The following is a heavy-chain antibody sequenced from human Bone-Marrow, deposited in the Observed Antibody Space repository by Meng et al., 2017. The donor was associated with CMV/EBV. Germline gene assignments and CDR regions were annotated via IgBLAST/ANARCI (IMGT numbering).Heavy chain of an antibody. CDR3: VKEFAS. CDR2: IYTNEST. Sequence: TLSLTCTVSGGSISSDRPYWAWVRQPAGKGLEWIGLIYTNESTNYNPSLKSRVTISLDTSRNQFSLDLNSVTAADTAVYYCVKEFASWGQGTLVTVSS. CDR1: GGSISSDRPY. J-gene: IGHJ4*02. V-gene: IGHV4-61*02.